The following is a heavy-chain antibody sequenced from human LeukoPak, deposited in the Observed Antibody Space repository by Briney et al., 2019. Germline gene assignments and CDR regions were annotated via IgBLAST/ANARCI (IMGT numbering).Heavy chain of an antibody. J-gene: IGHJ4*02. D-gene: IGHD3-22*01. CDR2: IYYSGST. CDR3: ARVFNHYDSSGYLDY. Sequence: PSETLSLTCTVSGGSISSYYWSWIRQPPGKGLEWIGYIYYSGSTNYNPSLKSRVTISVDTSKNQFSLKQSSVTAADTAVYYCARVFNHYDSSGYLDYWGQGTLVTVSS. V-gene: IGHV4-59*01. CDR1: GGSISSYY.